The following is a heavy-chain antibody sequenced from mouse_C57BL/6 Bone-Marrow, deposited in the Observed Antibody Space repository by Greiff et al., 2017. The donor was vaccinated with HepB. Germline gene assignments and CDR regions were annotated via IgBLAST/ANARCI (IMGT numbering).Heavy chain of an antibody. CDR3: TTFPMITKGGFAY. CDR2: IDPENGDT. D-gene: IGHD2-4*01. J-gene: IGHJ3*01. V-gene: IGHV14-4*01. Sequence: EVQLQQSGAELVRPGASVKLSCTASGFNIKDDYMHWVKQRPEQGLEWIGWIDPENGDTEYASKFQGKATITADTSSNTAYLQLSSLTSEDTAVYYCTTFPMITKGGFAYWGQGTLVTVSA. CDR1: GFNIKDDY.